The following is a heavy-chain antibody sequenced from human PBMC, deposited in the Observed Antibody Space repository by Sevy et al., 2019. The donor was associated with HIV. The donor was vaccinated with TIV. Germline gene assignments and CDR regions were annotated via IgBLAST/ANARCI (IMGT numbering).Heavy chain of an antibody. J-gene: IGHJ6*03. CDR3: ARAIAARSLYYYMDV. CDR1: GFTFDDYG. D-gene: IGHD6-6*01. Sequence: GGSLRLSCAASGFTFDDYGMSWVRQAPGKGLEWVSGINWNGGSTGYADSVKGRFTISRDNAKNSLYLQMNSLRAEDTALYHCARAIAARSLYYYMDVWGKGTTVTVSS. CDR2: INWNGGST. V-gene: IGHV3-20*01.